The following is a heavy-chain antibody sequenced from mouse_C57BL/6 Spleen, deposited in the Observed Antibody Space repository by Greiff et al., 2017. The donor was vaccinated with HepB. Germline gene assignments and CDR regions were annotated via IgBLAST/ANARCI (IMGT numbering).Heavy chain of an antibody. CDR2: FYPGSGSI. V-gene: IGHV1-62-2*01. J-gene: IGHJ3*01. CDR1: GYTFTEYT. Sequence: VKVVESGAELVKPGASVKLSCKASGYTFTEYTIHWVKQRSGQGLEWIGWFYPGSGSIKYNEKFKDKATLTADKSSSTVYMELSRLTSEDSAVYFCARHEERKLAFAYWGQGTLVTVSA. D-gene: IGHD4-1*01. CDR3: ARHEERKLAFAY.